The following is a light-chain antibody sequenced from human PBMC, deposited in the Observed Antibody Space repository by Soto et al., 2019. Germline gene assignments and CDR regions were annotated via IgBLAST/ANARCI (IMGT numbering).Light chain of an antibody. CDR3: QESFFTLGT. CDR2: GAS. J-gene: IGKJ1*01. V-gene: IGKV1-39*01. CDR1: QYIGCF. Sequence: DIQMTQSPSSLSASVGDRVTITCRASQYIGCFLNWYQRTPGKAPKLLIFGASNLHIGVPSRFSGSGSGTEFTLTINNLQREDFATYYCQESFFTLGTFGRGTKVDIK.